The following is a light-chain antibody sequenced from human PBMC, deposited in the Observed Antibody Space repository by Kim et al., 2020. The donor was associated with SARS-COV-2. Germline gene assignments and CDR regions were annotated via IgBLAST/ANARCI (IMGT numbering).Light chain of an antibody. CDR1: SGDGDMYNR. J-gene: IGLJ1*01. Sequence: GQSVTISCTGNSGDGDMYNRVSWYQQPPGTAPKLIIYEVNYRPSGVPDRFSGSKSGNTASLTISGLQAEDEADYYCTSYTSSRIYVIGTGTKVTVL. V-gene: IGLV2-18*02. CDR2: EVN. CDR3: TSYTSSRIYV.